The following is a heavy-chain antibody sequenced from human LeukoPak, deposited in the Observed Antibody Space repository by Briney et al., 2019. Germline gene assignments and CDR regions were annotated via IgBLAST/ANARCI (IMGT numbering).Heavy chain of an antibody. CDR1: GGSISSSSYY. D-gene: IGHD3-3*01. CDR2: IYYSGST. Sequence: SETLSLTCTVSGGSISSSSYYWGWIRQPPGKGLEWIGSIYYSGSTYYNPSLKSRVTISVDTSKNQFSLKLSSVTAADTAVYYCARDPLTYYDFWSGYSTQSYYFGYWGQGTLVTVSS. V-gene: IGHV4-39*07. CDR3: ARDPLTYYDFWSGYSTQSYYFGY. J-gene: IGHJ4*02.